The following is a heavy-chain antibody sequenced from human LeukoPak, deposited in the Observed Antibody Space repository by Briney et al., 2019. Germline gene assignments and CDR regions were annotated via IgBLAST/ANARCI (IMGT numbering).Heavy chain of an antibody. J-gene: IGHJ4*02. CDR3: VRDLGGRSGH. CDR2: INEDGSTT. D-gene: IGHD1-26*01. CDR1: GFTFSSNW. V-gene: IGHV3-74*01. Sequence: GGSLRLSCAASGFTFSSNWMHWVRQAPGKGLVWVSRINEDGSTTNYADSVKGRSTIFRDNAKNTLYLQMNSLRAEDTAVYYCVRDLGGRSGHWGQGTLVTSPQ.